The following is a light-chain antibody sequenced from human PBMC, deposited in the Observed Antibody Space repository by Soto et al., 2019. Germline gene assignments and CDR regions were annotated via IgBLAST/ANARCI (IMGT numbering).Light chain of an antibody. V-gene: IGKV2-28*01. J-gene: IGKJ1*01. Sequence: IVVTQSPLSLPVTPGEPASISCRSSRNLLHSNGYNYLDWYLQKPGQSPQLLIYLGSNRASGVPDRFSGSGSGTDFTLKISRVEAEDVGVYYCMQPLQSWTFGQGTKVDIK. CDR1: RNLLHSNGYNY. CDR2: LGS. CDR3: MQPLQSWT.